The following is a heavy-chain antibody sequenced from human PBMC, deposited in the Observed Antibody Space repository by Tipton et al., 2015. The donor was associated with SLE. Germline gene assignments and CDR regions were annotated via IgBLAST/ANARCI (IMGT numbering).Heavy chain of an antibody. J-gene: IGHJ4*02. V-gene: IGHV4-39*07. CDR3: ARPMGDY. CDR1: GDSISSNDYQ. Sequence: TLSLTCIVSGDSISSNDYQWGWIRQPPGKGLEWLGSLYYSGNTYYNPSLLSRVTISIDASKNQFSLNLRFVTAADTAVYYCARPMGDYWGQGTLVTVSS. CDR2: LYYSGNT. D-gene: IGHD3-10*01.